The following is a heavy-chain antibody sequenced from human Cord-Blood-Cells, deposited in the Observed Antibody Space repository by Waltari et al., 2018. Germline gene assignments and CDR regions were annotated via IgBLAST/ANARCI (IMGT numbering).Heavy chain of an antibody. Sequence: QLQLQESGPGLVKPSETLSLTCTVSGGSISSSSYYWGRLRPPPGTGLEWIGSIYYSGSTYYNPSLKSRVTISVDTSKNQFSLKLSSVTAADTAVYYCASGLGYCSSTSCYTGNWFDPWGQGTLVTVSS. CDR2: IYYSGST. J-gene: IGHJ5*02. V-gene: IGHV4-39*01. CDR3: ASGLGYCSSTSCYTGNWFDP. D-gene: IGHD2-2*02. CDR1: GGSISSSSYY.